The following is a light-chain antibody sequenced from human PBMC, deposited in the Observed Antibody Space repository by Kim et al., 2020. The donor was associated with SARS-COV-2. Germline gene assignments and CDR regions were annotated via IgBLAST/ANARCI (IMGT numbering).Light chain of an antibody. V-gene: IGKV3-20*01. CDR1: QSVSSSY. CDR2: GAS. J-gene: IGKJ1*01. Sequence: EIVLTQSPGTLSLSPGERATFSCRASQSVSSSYLAWYQQKPGQAPRLLIYGASSRATGIPDRFSGSGSGTDFTLTISRLEPEDFAVYYCQQYGSSHWTFGQGTKVDIK. CDR3: QQYGSSHWT.